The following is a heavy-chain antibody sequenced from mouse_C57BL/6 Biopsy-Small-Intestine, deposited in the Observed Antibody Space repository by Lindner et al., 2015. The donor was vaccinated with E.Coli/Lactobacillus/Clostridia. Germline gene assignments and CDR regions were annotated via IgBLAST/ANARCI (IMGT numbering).Heavy chain of an antibody. Sequence: VQLQESGPELVKPGASVKISCKASGYSFTNYYIHWVKQRPGQGLEWIGWIYPGSGNTKYNKKFKGKATLTADTSSSTAYMQLSSLTSEDSAVCYCARGDYDWFAYWGQGTLVTVSA. V-gene: IGHV1-66*01. CDR2: IYPGSGNT. CDR3: ARGDYDWFAY. CDR1: GYSFTNYY. J-gene: IGHJ3*01. D-gene: IGHD2-4*01.